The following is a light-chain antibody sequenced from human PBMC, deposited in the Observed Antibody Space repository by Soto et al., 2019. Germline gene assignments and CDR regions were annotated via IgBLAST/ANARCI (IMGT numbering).Light chain of an antibody. CDR1: SSNIGSNT. CDR3: AAWDDTLNGRV. CDR2: SNN. J-gene: IGLJ3*02. Sequence: QSVLTQPPSASGTPGQRVTISCSGSSSNIGSNTVNGYQQLPGTAPKVLIYSNNQRPSGVPDRFSGSKSGTSASLAISGLQSEDEADYYCAAWDDTLNGRVFGGGTKLTVL. V-gene: IGLV1-44*01.